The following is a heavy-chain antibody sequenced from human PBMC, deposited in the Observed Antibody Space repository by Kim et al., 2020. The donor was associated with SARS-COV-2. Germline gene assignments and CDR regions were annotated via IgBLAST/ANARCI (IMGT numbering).Heavy chain of an antibody. CDR1: GYSFTNYW. CDR3: ARRDYGGNSPWEDY. J-gene: IGHJ4*02. CDR2: IYPGDSDT. V-gene: IGHV5-51*01. Sequence: GESLKISCKGSGYSFTNYWIGWVRQMPGKGLEWMGIIYPGDSDTSYSPSFQGQVTISADKSINTAYLQWSSLKASDTAMYFCARRDYGGNSPWEDYWGQGTLVTVSS. D-gene: IGHD4-17*01.